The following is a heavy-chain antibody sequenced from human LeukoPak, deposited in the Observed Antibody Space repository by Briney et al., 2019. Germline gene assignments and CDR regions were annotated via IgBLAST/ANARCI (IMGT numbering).Heavy chain of an antibody. J-gene: IGHJ6*03. CDR2: ISSSSSYI. CDR1: GFTFSSYS. Sequence: GGSLRLSCAASGFTFSSYSMNWVRQAPGKGLEWVSSISSSSSYIYYADSVKGRFTISRDNAKNSLYLQMNSLRAEDTAVYYCARGTTAYYYYYYYMDVWGKGTTVTVSS. D-gene: IGHD4-17*01. CDR3: ARGTTAYYYYYYYMDV. V-gene: IGHV3-21*01.